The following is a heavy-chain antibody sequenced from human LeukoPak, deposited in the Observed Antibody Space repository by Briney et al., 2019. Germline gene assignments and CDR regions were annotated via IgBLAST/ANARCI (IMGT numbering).Heavy chain of an antibody. V-gene: IGHV3-30*04. Sequence: GGSLRLSCAASGFTFSSYAMHWVRQAPGKGLEWVAVKSYDGSNKYYADSVKGRFTISRDNSKNTLYLQMNSLRAEDTAVYYCARGRSGLMDAWGKGTTVTVSS. CDR3: ARGRSGLMDA. CDR1: GFTFSSYA. CDR2: KSYDGSNK. J-gene: IGHJ6*04.